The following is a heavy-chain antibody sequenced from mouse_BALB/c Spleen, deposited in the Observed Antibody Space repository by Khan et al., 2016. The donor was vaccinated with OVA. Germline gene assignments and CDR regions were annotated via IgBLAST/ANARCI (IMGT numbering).Heavy chain of an antibody. V-gene: IGHV1-81*01. D-gene: IGHD1-1*01. CDR2: IYPGSGHT. Sequence: QVQLQQSGPELVKPGASVRMSCKASGYKFTDYVISWVKQRTGQGLEWIGEIYPGSGHTYYNEKFKGKATLTADKSSNTANMQLSSLTSEDSAVYFCAKGITTGVATSYYFDYWGQGTTLTVSS. CDR3: AKGITTGVATSYYFDY. J-gene: IGHJ2*01. CDR1: GYKFTDYV.